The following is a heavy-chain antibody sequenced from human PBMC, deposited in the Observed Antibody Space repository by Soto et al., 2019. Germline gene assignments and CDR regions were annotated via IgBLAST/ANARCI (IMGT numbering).Heavy chain of an antibody. D-gene: IGHD5-12*01. CDR3: ARGRGVGFRRPSDY. CDR2: ITDSGSDK. J-gene: IGHJ4*02. Sequence: EVQLLESGGGLVQPGGSLRLSCAASGFTFSNYAMTWVRQAPGKGLEWVSGITDSGSDKDYADSVKGRFTISRDNSENTLYLQMNSLRAEDTALYYCARGRGVGFRRPSDYWGQGTLVTVSS. CDR1: GFTFSNYA. V-gene: IGHV3-23*05.